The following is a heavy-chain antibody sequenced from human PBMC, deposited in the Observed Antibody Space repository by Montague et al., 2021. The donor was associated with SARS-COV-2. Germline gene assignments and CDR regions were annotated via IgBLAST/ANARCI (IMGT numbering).Heavy chain of an antibody. Sequence: PALVKPTQTLTLTCTFSGFSLSTSGMCVSWIRQPPGKALEWLALIDWDDDKYYSTSLKTRLTISKDTSKNQVVLTMTNMDPVDTATYYCARSHYDILTGYYTVFDYWGQGTRVTVSS. D-gene: IGHD3-9*01. J-gene: IGHJ4*02. V-gene: IGHV2-70*01. CDR3: ARSHYDILTGYYTVFDY. CDR2: IDWDDDK. CDR1: GFSLSTSGMC.